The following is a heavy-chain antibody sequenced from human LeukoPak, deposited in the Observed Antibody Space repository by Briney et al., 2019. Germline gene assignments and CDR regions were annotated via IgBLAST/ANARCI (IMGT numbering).Heavy chain of an antibody. CDR2: ISGSGGST. Sequence: GGSLRLSCAASGVTFSSYAMSWVRQAPGKGLEWVSAISGSGGSTYNAASMKGRTTISRDNSKYTLFLQMNSLRAEDTAVYYCSRGTDHDYGDYGENGIDVWGQGTTVTVSS. J-gene: IGHJ6*02. CDR3: SRGTDHDYGDYGENGIDV. V-gene: IGHV3-23*01. D-gene: IGHD4-17*01. CDR1: GVTFSSYA.